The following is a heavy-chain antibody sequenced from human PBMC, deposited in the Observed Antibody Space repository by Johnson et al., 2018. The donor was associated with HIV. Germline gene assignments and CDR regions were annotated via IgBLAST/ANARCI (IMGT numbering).Heavy chain of an antibody. CDR2: ISYDGSKK. Sequence: QVQLVESGGGVVQPGRSLRLSCAASGFTFSNYALHWVRQTPGKGLEWVAVISYDGSKKYYADSVKGRFTISRDNSKNTLYLQMNSLRAEDTAVYYCARGGGRWGIDAFDIWGQGTMVTVSS. V-gene: IGHV3-30-3*01. J-gene: IGHJ3*02. CDR1: GFTFSNYA. CDR3: ARGGGRWGIDAFDI. D-gene: IGHD1-26*01.